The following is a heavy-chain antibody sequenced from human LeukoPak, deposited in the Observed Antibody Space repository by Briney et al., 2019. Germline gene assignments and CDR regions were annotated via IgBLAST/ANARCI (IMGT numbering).Heavy chain of an antibody. CDR1: GASITSLPW. D-gene: IGHD7-27*01. CDR2: MYNSGTS. Sequence: KPSETLSLTCAVSGASITSLPWNWVRQPPGKGLEWIGEMYNSGTSTFKPSLRSRVIMFFDESKNHFSLKLNSVTAADTAVYYCARGGNWDFDYWGQGVLVIVSS. CDR3: ARGGNWDFDY. V-gene: IGHV4-4*02. J-gene: IGHJ4*02.